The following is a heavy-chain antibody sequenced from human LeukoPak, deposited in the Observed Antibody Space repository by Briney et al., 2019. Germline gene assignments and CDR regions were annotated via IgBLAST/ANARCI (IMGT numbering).Heavy chain of an antibody. CDR3: ARVRSGNYFDS. D-gene: IGHD1-26*01. Sequence: GGSLRLSCAASGFTVSSTYMSWIRQAPGKGLEWVSVIYPGGPTYYADSVKGRFNISRDNSRNTLYLQMNSLRAEDTAVYFCARVRSGNYFDSWGQGTLVTVSS. J-gene: IGHJ4*02. CDR2: IYPGGPT. CDR1: GFTVSSTY. V-gene: IGHV3-66*01.